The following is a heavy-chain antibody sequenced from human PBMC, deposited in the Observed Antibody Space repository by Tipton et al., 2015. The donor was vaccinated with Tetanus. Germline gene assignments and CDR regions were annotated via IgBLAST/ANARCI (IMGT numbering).Heavy chain of an antibody. Sequence: SLRLSCAASGFTLSRSAMHWVRQAPGKGLEWVAVISYDGRNKYYADSVRGRYTISRDNSQNTLYLQMSSLRAEDSAVYYCARDLGGPSFWEIGYWGQGTLVTVSS. V-gene: IGHV3-30*04. CDR3: ARDLGGPSFWEIGY. CDR2: ISYDGRNK. D-gene: IGHD1-26*01. CDR1: GFTLSRSA. J-gene: IGHJ4*02.